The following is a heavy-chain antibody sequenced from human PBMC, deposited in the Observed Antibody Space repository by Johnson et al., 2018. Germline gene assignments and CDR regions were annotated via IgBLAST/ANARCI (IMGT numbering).Heavy chain of an antibody. CDR2: IYPGDSDT. CDR3: ARQKVPGRFDAGDI. CDR1: GYSFTTYW. V-gene: IGHV5-51*01. Sequence: VQLVQSGAEVKKPGESLKISCKTSGYSFTTYWIAWVRQMPGKGLEWMGIIYPGDSDTRYSPSFQGQVTISADKSITTAYLRGSSLTASDTAMYYCARQKVPGRFDAGDIWGQGTMVTVAS. J-gene: IGHJ3*02.